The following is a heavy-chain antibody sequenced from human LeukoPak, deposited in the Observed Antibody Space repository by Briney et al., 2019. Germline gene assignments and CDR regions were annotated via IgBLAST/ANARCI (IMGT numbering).Heavy chain of an antibody. J-gene: IGHJ4*02. CDR3: ARGDDSGYYDYFDY. CDR1: GFTFSSYS. Sequence: GGSLRLSCAASGFTFSSYSMNWVRQAPGKGLEWVSTIYTGGNTYYAASVKGRFTISRDFSKNTVFLHMNSLRAEDTAMYYCARGDDSGYYDYFDYWGQGALVTASS. CDR2: IYTGGNT. V-gene: IGHV3-53*01. D-gene: IGHD3-22*01.